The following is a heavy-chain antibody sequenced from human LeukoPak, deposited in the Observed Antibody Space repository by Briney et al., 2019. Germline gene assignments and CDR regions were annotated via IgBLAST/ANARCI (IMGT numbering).Heavy chain of an antibody. V-gene: IGHV1-8*01. CDR3: ARGPFGILYGGRSSDY. CDR1: GYTFTSYD. Sequence: ASVKVSCKASGYTFTSYDINWVRQATGQGLEWMGWMNPNSGNTGYAQKFQGRVTMTRNTSISTAYVELSSLRSEDTAVYYCARGPFGILYGGRSSDYWGQGTLVTVSS. D-gene: IGHD2-8*01. J-gene: IGHJ4*02. CDR2: MNPNSGNT.